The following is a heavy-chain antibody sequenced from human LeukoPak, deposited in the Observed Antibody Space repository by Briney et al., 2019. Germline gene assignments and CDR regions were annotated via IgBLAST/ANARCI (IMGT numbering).Heavy chain of an antibody. V-gene: IGHV3-48*03. J-gene: IGHJ4*02. CDR3: ARGDSGSYYFDY. Sequence: GGSLRLSCAASGFTLSSYEMNWVRQAPGKGLEWVSYISSSGSTIYYADSVKGRFTISRDNAKNSLYLQMNSLRAEDTAVYYCARGDSGSYYFDYWGQGTLVTVSS. CDR1: GFTLSSYE. D-gene: IGHD1-26*01. CDR2: ISSSGSTI.